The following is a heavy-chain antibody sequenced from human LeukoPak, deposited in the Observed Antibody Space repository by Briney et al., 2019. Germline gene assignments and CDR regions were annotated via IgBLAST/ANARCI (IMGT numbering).Heavy chain of an antibody. D-gene: IGHD5-24*01. V-gene: IGHV3-21*01. CDR1: GFTFSSYS. CDR3: ARGRRDGYNLRNFDF. J-gene: IGHJ4*02. Sequence: GGSLRLSCAASGFTFSSYSMNWVRQAPGKGLEWVSSISSSRSYIYYADSVKGRFTVSRDNAKNSLYLQMNSLRAEDTAVYYCARGRRDGYNLRNFDFWGQGTLVTVSS. CDR2: ISSSRSYI.